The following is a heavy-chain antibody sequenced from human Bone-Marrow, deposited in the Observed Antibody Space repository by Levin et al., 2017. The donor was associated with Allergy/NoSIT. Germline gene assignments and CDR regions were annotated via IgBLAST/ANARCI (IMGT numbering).Heavy chain of an antibody. J-gene: IGHJ4*02. D-gene: IGHD4-11*01. CDR2: LSGDGRGT. Sequence: GGSLRLSCAASGFIFSAYPMSWVRQAPGKGPEWVSSLSGDGRGTYYADSVKGRFTISRDNSRSTVTLQMNSLRAEDTALYYCARGAYSQFFDYWGQGALVTVSS. CDR1: GFIFSAYP. CDR3: ARGAYSQFFDY. V-gene: IGHV3-23*01.